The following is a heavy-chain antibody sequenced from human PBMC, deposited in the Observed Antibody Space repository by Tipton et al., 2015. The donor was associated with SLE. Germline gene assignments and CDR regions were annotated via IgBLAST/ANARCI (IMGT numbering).Heavy chain of an antibody. CDR2: IYYSGST. CDR3: ARSQGGNYIFYSYGMDV. D-gene: IGHD4-11*01. Sequence: TLSLXCTVSGGSISTTPYFWGWIRQPPGKGLEWIGSIYYSGSTYYDPSLKSRVTISLDTSKNQFSLKLTSVTAADTAVYYCARSQGGNYIFYSYGMDVWGQGTTGTVSS. V-gene: IGHV4-39*07. CDR1: GGSISTTPYF. J-gene: IGHJ6*02.